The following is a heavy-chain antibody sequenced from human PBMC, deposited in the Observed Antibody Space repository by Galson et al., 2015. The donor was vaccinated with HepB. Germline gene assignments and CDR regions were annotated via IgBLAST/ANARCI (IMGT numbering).Heavy chain of an antibody. CDR3: ARETGFYPDY. Sequence: SLRLSCAASGFSFSNYTMNRVRQAPGKGLEWVSYISTSGTTIYYADSVKGRFTISRDNAKNSLYLQMDSLGDEDTAVYYCARETGFYPDYWGQGTLVTVSS. V-gene: IGHV3-48*02. J-gene: IGHJ4*02. CDR1: GFSFSNYT. CDR2: ISTSGTTI. D-gene: IGHD3-9*01.